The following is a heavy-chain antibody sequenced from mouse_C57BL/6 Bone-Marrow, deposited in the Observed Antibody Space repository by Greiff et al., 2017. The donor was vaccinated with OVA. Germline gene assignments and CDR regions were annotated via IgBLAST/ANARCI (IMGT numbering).Heavy chain of an antibody. CDR2: ISSGGSYT. D-gene: IGHD1-1*01. V-gene: IGHV5-6*02. CDR1: GFTFSSYG. Sequence: EVKLVESGGDLVKPGGSLKLSCAASGFTFSSYGMSWVRQTPDKRLEWVATISSGGSYTYYPARVTGRFTISRDNAKNTLYLQMSSLKSEDTAMYYCARHYYGSSFDYWGQGTTLTVSS. CDR3: ARHYYGSSFDY. J-gene: IGHJ2*01.